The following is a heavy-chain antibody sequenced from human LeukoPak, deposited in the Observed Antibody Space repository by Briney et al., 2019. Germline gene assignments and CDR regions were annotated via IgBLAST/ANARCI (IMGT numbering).Heavy chain of an antibody. D-gene: IGHD6-13*01. CDR2: ISYDGSNK. CDR1: GFTSSSYA. Sequence: GGSLRLSCAASGFTSSSYAMHWVRQAPGKGLEWVAVISYDGSNKYYADSVKGRFTISRDNSKNTLYLQMNSLRAEDTAVYYCARDAPPSSSWYRGYYYGMDVWGQGTTVTVSS. CDR3: ARDAPPSSSWYRGYYYGMDV. J-gene: IGHJ6*02. V-gene: IGHV3-30*04.